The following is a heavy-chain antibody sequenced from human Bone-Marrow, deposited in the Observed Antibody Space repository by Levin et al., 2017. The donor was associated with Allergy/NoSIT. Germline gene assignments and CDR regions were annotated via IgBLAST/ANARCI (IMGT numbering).Heavy chain of an antibody. CDR2: IWYDGSNK. Sequence: GESLKISCAASGFTFSSYGMHWVRQAPGKGLEWVAVIWYDGSNKYYADSVKGRFTISRDNSKNTLYLQMNSLRAEDTAVYYCARDRGHRAFDIWGQGTMVTVSS. J-gene: IGHJ3*02. V-gene: IGHV3-33*01. CDR1: GFTFSSYG. CDR3: ARDRGHRAFDI. D-gene: IGHD3-10*01.